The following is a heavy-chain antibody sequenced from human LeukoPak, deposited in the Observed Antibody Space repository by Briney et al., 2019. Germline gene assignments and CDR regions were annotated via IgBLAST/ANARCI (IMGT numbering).Heavy chain of an antibody. Sequence: PSETLSLTCTVSGGSISSGGYYWSWIRQHPEKGLEWIGYIYYSGSTSYNPSLKSRVVISLDASDNQASLKLRSATAADTAVYFCARTYHYDSIGYYFDSWGQGTVVTVSS. CDR1: GGSISSGGYY. J-gene: IGHJ4*02. CDR3: ARTYHYDSIGYYFDS. CDR2: IYYSGST. V-gene: IGHV4-31*03. D-gene: IGHD3-22*01.